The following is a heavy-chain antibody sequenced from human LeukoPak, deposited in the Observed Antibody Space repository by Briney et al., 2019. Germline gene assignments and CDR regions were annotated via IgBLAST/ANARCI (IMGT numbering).Heavy chain of an antibody. CDR1: GYSISSGYY. Sequence: SETLSLTCTVSGYSISSGYYWGWIRQPPGKGVEWIGSIYHSGSTYYNPSLKSRVTISVDTSKNHSSLKLSSATAADTAVYYCARQHDFWSGYASGFDPWGQGTLVTVSS. V-gene: IGHV4-38-2*02. CDR3: ARQHDFWSGYASGFDP. D-gene: IGHD3-3*01. CDR2: IYHSGST. J-gene: IGHJ5*02.